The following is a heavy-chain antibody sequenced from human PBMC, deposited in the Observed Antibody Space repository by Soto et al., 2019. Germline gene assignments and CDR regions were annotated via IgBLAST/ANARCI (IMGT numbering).Heavy chain of an antibody. V-gene: IGHV3-33*01. Sequence: GESLKISCAASGFTFSSYGMHWVRQAPGKGLEWVAVIWYDGSNKYYADSVKGRFTISRDNSKNTLYLQMNSLRAEDTAVYYCAITLGELSPLARFDPWGQGTLVTVSS. CDR2: IWYDGSNK. CDR3: AITLGELSPLARFDP. J-gene: IGHJ5*02. D-gene: IGHD3-10*01. CDR1: GFTFSSYG.